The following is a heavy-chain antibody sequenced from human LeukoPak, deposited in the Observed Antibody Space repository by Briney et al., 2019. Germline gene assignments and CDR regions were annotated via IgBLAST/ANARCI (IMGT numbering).Heavy chain of an antibody. J-gene: IGHJ4*02. Sequence: PGGSLRLSCAASGFTFSSYSMHWVRQAPGKGLVWVSRIYSDGRSTSYADSVKGRFTISKDNAKNTQYLQMNSLRAEDMAVDYCAREGVVANDYWGQGTLVTVSS. CDR3: AREGVVANDY. CDR2: IYSDGRST. D-gene: IGHD5-12*01. CDR1: GFTFSSYS. V-gene: IGHV3-74*01.